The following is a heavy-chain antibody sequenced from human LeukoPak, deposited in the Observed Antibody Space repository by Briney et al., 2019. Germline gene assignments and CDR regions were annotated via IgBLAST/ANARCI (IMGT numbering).Heavy chain of an antibody. Sequence: SETLSLTCSVSGDSISGTAYSWGWSRLPPGKGLEWSGSVYYSMITNYNPSLRSRVTISVDTSKNQLSLKLSSATAADTAVYYCVRGLSGVVGDYWGQGTLVTVSS. V-gene: IGHV4-39*07. J-gene: IGHJ4*02. CDR1: GDSISGTAYS. D-gene: IGHD3-10*01. CDR2: VYYSMIT. CDR3: VRGLSGVVGDY.